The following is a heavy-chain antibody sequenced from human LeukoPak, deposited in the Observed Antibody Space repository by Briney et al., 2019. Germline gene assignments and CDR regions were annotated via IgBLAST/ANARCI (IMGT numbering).Heavy chain of an antibody. D-gene: IGHD3-22*01. V-gene: IGHV3-23*01. CDR3: AKDQIRDYYDSSGYFAIDY. CDR2: ISGSGATT. J-gene: IGHJ4*02. Sequence: PGWSLRLSCAASGFTFSHYAMSWVRQAPARGVEWVSAISGSGATTYCPDSVKGRFTISRDNSKNTLYLQMNSLRGEDTAVYYCAKDQIRDYYDSSGYFAIDYWGQGTLVTVSS. CDR1: GFTFSHYA.